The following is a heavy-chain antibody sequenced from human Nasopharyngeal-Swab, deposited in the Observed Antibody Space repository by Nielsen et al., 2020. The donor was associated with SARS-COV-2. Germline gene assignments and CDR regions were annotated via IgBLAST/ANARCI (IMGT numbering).Heavy chain of an antibody. CDR3: ARDKLSTLYYDGSGYYLRYFDL. D-gene: IGHD3-22*01. CDR1: GVSFSGYY. J-gene: IGHJ2*01. V-gene: IGHV4-34*09. CDR2: INHSGST. Sequence: TLSLTCAAYGVSFSGYYRSWLRQPPGKGLQWIGEINHSGSTNYNPSLKSRVTISVDPSKNQFSLKLSSVTAADTAVYYCARDKLSTLYYDGSGYYLRYFDLWGRGTLVTVSS.